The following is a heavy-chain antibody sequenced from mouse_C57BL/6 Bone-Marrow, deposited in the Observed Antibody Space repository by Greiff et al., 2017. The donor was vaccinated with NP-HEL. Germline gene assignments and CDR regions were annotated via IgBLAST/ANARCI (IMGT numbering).Heavy chain of an antibody. CDR1: GFTFSDFY. CDR3: ARDGDYYGSSPWYFDV. CDR2: SRNKANDYTT. V-gene: IGHV7-1*01. Sequence: EVKLMESGGGLVQSGRSLRLSCATSGFTFSDFYMEWVRQAPGKGLEWIAASRNKANDYTTEYSASVKGRFIVSRDTSQSILYLQMNALRAEDTAIYYCARDGDYYGSSPWYFDVWGTGTTVTVSS. D-gene: IGHD1-1*01. J-gene: IGHJ1*03.